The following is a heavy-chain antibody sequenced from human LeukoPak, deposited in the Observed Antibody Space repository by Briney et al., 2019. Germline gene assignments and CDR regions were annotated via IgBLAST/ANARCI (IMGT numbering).Heavy chain of an antibody. V-gene: IGHV3-33*08. CDR2: IWYDGSNK. CDR3: ARSIAAAGTLGNFDY. Sequence: GGSLRLSCAASGFTFSSYAMSWVRQAPGKGLEWVAVIWYDGSNKYYADSVKGRFTISRDNSKNTLYLQMNSLRAEDTAVYYCARSIAAAGTLGNFDYWGQGTLVTVSS. CDR1: GFTFSSYA. J-gene: IGHJ4*02. D-gene: IGHD6-13*01.